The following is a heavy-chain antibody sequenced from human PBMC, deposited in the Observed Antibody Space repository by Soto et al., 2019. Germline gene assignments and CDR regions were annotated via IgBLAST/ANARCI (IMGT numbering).Heavy chain of an antibody. Sequence: SQTLSLTCAISGDSVSSNSAAWNWIRQSPSRGLEWLGRTYYRSKWYNDYAVSVKSRITINPDTSKNQFSLQLNSVTPEDPAVYFFAKAHPREHGSAGVLDFWGKGTLVPVPS. CDR3: AKAHPREHGSAGVLDF. V-gene: IGHV6-1*01. CDR1: GDSVSSNSAA. CDR2: TYYRSKWYN. D-gene: IGHD6-25*01. J-gene: IGHJ4*02.